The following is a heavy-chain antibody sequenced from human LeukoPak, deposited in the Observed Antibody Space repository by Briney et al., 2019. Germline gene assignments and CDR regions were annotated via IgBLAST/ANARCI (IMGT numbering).Heavy chain of an antibody. D-gene: IGHD3-22*01. V-gene: IGHV3-21*01. Sequence: PGGSLRLSCAASGFTFSSYSMNWVRQAPGKGLEWVSSISSSSSYIYYADSVKGRFTISRDNAKNSLYLQMNSLRAEDTAVYYCARDPAEATQTYCYDSSGYCYFDYWGQGTLVTVSS. CDR1: GFTFSSYS. CDR3: ARDPAEATQTYCYDSSGYCYFDY. J-gene: IGHJ4*02. CDR2: ISSSSSYI.